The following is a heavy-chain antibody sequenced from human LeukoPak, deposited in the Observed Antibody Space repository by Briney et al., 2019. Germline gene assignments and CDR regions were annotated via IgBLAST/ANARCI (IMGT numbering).Heavy chain of an antibody. J-gene: IGHJ5*02. CDR2: IYYNGRT. CDR1: GASISNYY. Sequence: SETLSLTCTVSGASISNYYWSWIRQPPGKGLEWIGYIYYNGRTNYNLSLKSRVTISLDTSKNQFSLKLGSVTAADTAVYYCARGADCSSTSCYGHWFDPWGQGALVTVSA. V-gene: IGHV4-59*01. D-gene: IGHD2-2*01. CDR3: ARGADCSSTSCYGHWFDP.